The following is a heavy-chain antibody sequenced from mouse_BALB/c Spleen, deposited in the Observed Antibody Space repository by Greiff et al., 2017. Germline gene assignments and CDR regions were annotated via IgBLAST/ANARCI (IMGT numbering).Heavy chain of an antibody. D-gene: IGHD2-14*01. Sequence: VQLQESGAELVRPGSSVKISCKASGYAFSSYWMNWVKQRPGQGLEWIGQIYPGDGDTNYNGKFKGKATLTADKSSSTAYMQLSSLTSEDSVVYFCARYRYDVPDYWGQGTTLTVSS. CDR1: GYAFSSYW. V-gene: IGHV1-80*01. J-gene: IGHJ2*01. CDR2: IYPGDGDT. CDR3: ARYRYDVPDY.